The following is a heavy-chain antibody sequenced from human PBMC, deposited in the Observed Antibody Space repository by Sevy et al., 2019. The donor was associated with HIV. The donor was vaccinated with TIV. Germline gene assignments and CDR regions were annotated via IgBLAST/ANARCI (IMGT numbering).Heavy chain of an antibody. D-gene: IGHD4-17*01. J-gene: IGHJ6*02. CDR3: AKDTKNYGDYLHPHYYYHFGMDV. V-gene: IGHV3-30*18. Sequence: GGSLRLSCAASGFTFSCYGMHWVRQAPGKGLEWVAVISYDGSNKYYADSVKGRFNISRDNSKNTLYLQMNSLRAEDTAVYYCAKDTKNYGDYLHPHYYYHFGMDVWGQGTRATV. CDR1: GFTFSCYG. CDR2: ISYDGSNK.